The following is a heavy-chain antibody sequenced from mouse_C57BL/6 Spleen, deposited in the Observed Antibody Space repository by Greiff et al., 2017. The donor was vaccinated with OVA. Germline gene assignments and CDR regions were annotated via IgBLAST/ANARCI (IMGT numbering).Heavy chain of an antibody. D-gene: IGHD3-3*01. Sequence: VQLQQPGAELVMPGASVKLSCKASGYTFTSYWMHWVKQRPGQGLEWIGEIDPSDSYTNYNQKFKGKSTLTVDKSSSTAYMQLSSLTSEDSAVYYCARSRDLYYFDYWGQGTTLTVSS. J-gene: IGHJ2*01. CDR1: GYTFTSYW. CDR3: ARSRDLYYFDY. V-gene: IGHV1-69*01. CDR2: IDPSDSYT.